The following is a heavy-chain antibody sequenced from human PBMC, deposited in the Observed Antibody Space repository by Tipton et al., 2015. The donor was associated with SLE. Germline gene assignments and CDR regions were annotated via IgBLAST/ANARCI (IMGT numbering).Heavy chain of an antibody. V-gene: IGHV3-33*01. D-gene: IGHD4-17*01. J-gene: IGHJ3*02. CDR3: ARPRKQYGDYKDAFDI. CDR2: IWYDGRGP. Sequence: RSLRLSCAASGFTFSNYGMQWVRQAPGKGLEWVAYIWYDGRGPYYTDSVRGRFTISRDNSKNTLYLEMNSLSAEDTAVYYCARPRKQYGDYKDAFDIWGQGTVVTVSS. CDR1: GFTFSNYG.